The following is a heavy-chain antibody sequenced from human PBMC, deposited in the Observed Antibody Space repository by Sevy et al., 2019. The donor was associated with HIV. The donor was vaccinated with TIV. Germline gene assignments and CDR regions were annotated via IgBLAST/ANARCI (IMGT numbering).Heavy chain of an antibody. Sequence: QSQTLSLTCAISGDSVSSNSAAWNWIRQSPSRGLEWLGRTYYRSKWYNDYAVSVKSRITINPDTSKNQFALQLNSVTPEDTAVYYCARWGYSSSWYDYWYFDLWGRGTLVTVSS. CDR3: ARWGYSSSWYDYWYFDL. V-gene: IGHV6-1*01. J-gene: IGHJ2*01. CDR1: GDSVSSNSAA. D-gene: IGHD6-13*01. CDR2: TYYRSKWYN.